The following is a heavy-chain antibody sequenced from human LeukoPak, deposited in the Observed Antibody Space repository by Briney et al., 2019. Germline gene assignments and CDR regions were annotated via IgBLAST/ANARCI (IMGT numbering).Heavy chain of an antibody. Sequence: GASVKVSCKASGYTFTGYYMHWMRQAPGQGLEWMGWINPNSGVTNYAQKFQGRVTMTRDTSITTAYMELSRLGSDDTAVYYCARGGVYGNWFDPRGQGTLVTVSS. CDR3: ARGGVYGNWFDP. D-gene: IGHD2-8*01. CDR2: INPNSGVT. V-gene: IGHV1-2*02. J-gene: IGHJ5*02. CDR1: GYTFTGYY.